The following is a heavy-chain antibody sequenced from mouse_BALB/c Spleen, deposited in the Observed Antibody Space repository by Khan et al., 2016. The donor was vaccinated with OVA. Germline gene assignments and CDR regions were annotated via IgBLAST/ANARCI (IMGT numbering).Heavy chain of an antibody. V-gene: IGHV9-3-1*01. CDR2: IYTYTGEP. J-gene: IGHJ4*01. CDR1: GYTFTNYG. CDR3: ARGSSRAMDY. Sequence: QIQLVQSGPELKKPGETVKISCKASGYTFTNYGMNWVKQAPGKGLKWMGWIYTYTGEPTYADDFKGRFTFSLESSASTAYLQINNLTNEDTATYFCARGSSRAMDYWGQGTSVTVSS. D-gene: IGHD1-1*01.